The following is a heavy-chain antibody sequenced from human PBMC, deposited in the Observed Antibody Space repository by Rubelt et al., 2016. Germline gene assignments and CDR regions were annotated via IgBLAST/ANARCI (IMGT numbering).Heavy chain of an antibody. CDR3: ARDVGGNSVLYYFDY. Sequence: QVQLVQSGAEVKKPGASVKVSCKASGYTFTSYGISWVRQAPGQGLEWMGWIRAYNGNTNYAQKRQGRVTMTTDTSTSTAYMELRSLRSDDTAVYYCARDVGGNSVLYYFDYWGQGTLVTVSS. CDR2: IRAYNGNT. J-gene: IGHJ4*02. CDR1: GYTFTSYG. V-gene: IGHV1-18*01. D-gene: IGHD4-23*01.